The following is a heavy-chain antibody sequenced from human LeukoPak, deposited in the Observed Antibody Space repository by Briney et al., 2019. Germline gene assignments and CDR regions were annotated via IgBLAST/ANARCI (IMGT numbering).Heavy chain of an antibody. CDR1: GFTFSNYA. V-gene: IGHV3-30-3*01. D-gene: IGHD3-22*01. J-gene: IGHJ3*02. CDR2: ISNDGSNK. Sequence: GGSLRLSCAASGFTFSNYAMHWVRQAPGKGLEWVAVISNDGSNKYYAYSVKGRFTISRDNYKNTLYLQMNSLRAEDTAVYYCARGPQYYYDSSGYYGEHAFDIWGQGTMVTVSS. CDR3: ARGPQYYYDSSGYYGEHAFDI.